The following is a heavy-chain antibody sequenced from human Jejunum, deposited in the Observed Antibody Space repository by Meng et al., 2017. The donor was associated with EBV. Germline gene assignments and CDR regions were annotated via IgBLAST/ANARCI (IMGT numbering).Heavy chain of an antibody. J-gene: IGHJ5*02. CDR2: INHGGGA. V-gene: IGHV4-34*01. D-gene: IGHD3-10*01. CDR1: GGSFSDYY. Sequence: QVQRKEWVPGLLKPSETLSLTCAGYGGSFSDYYWTWIRQPPGKGLEWIGEINHGGGAIYNPSLKSRVTISVDTSKNQFSLKLSSVTAADTAVYYCARLGGYASGTYYPIDPWGQGTLVTVSS. CDR3: ARLGGYASGTYYPIDP.